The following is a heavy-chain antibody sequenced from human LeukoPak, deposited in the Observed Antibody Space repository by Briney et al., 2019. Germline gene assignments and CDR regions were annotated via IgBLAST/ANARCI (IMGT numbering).Heavy chain of an antibody. J-gene: IGHJ4*02. CDR3: ARELLWLGKYYFDY. CDR2: ISASGYST. D-gene: IGHD3-10*01. CDR1: GFTFSSYA. Sequence: GGSLRLSCAASGFTFSSYAMSWVRQAPGKGLEWVSAISASGYSTYYADSVKGRFTISRGNSKNTLDLQLNSLRAEDTAVYHCARELLWLGKYYFDYWGQGTLVTVSS. V-gene: IGHV3-23*01.